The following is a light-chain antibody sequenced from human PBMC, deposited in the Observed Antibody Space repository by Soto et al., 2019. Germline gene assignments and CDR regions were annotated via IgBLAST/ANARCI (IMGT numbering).Light chain of an antibody. CDR1: QSVSSN. V-gene: IGKV3-20*01. CDR3: QQYGSSPLT. J-gene: IGKJ4*01. CDR2: GAS. Sequence: EIVMTQSPDTLSVSPGERATLSCRASQSVSSNLAWYRQKPGQAPRLLIYGASSRATGIPDRFSGSGSGTDFTLTISRLEPEDFAVYYCQQYGSSPLTFGGGTKVDIK.